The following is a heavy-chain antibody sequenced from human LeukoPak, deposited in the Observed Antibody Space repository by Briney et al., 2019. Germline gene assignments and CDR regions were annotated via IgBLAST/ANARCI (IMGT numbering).Heavy chain of an antibody. V-gene: IGHV3-74*01. CDR2: INPDGSET. CDR1: GFTFSTYW. D-gene: IGHD1-14*01. J-gene: IGHJ4*02. Sequence: GGSLRLSCAASGFTFSTYWVHWVRQAPGKGLVWVSRINPDGSETDYADSVKGRFTISRDNAKNTLYLQMLRAEDTAVYFCARVLRSNRDYWGQGTLVTVSS. CDR3: ARVLRSNRDY.